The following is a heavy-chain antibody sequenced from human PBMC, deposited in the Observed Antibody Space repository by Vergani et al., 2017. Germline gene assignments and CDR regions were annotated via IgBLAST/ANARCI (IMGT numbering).Heavy chain of an antibody. CDR2: IYYSGST. Sequence: QVQLQESGPGLVRPSETLSLTCTVSGGSLSGYYWNWIRQTPGEGLEWIASIYYSGSTYYNPSLKSRVTISVDTSKNQFSLKLSSVTAADTAVYFCARHSTVEWLVKLGWIDPWGQGILVTVSS. D-gene: IGHD6-19*01. CDR3: ARHSTVEWLVKLGWIDP. V-gene: IGHV4-59*05. J-gene: IGHJ5*02. CDR1: GGSLSGYY.